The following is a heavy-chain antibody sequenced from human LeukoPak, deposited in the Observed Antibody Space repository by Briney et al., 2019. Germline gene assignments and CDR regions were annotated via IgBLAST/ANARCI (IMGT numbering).Heavy chain of an antibody. CDR1: GGTFTSYG. V-gene: IGHV1-18*01. CDR2: ISAYNGNT. D-gene: IGHD3-22*01. Sequence: ASVKVSCRASGGTFTSYGISWVRQAPGQGLEWMGWISAYNGNTNYAQKLQGRVTMTTDTSTSTAYMELRSLRSDDTAVYYCARDQEPHDSSGSDAFDIWGQGTMVTVSS. J-gene: IGHJ3*02. CDR3: ARDQEPHDSSGSDAFDI.